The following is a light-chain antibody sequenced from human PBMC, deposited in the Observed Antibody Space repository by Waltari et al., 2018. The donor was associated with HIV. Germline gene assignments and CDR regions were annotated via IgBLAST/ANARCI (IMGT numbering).Light chain of an antibody. CDR2: EVA. CDR3: SSYTTSSTVI. V-gene: IGLV2-14*03. CDR1: SSDVGGFDY. J-gene: IGLJ2*01. Sequence: QSALTQAASVSGSPGQSITISCSGSSSDVGGFDYVSWYQQHSGRAPRLIIYEVAKRPSVVSDRFSGSKSGSRASLTISGLLAEDEADYFCSSYTTSSTVIFGGGTHLTVL.